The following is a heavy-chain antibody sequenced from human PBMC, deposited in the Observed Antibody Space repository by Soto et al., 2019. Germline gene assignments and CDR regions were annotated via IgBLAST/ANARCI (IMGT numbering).Heavy chain of an antibody. V-gene: IGHV1-18*01. J-gene: IGHJ4*02. CDR2: ISAHNGNT. CDR1: GYIFRSYG. CDR3: AADFYEYAG. Sequence: GASVKVSCKASGYIFRSYGISWVRQAPGQGLEWMGWISAHNGNTNYAQKLQGRVTMTTDMSTSTAYMELSSLRSEDTAVYYCAADFYEYAGWGQGTLVTVSS. D-gene: IGHD5-12*01.